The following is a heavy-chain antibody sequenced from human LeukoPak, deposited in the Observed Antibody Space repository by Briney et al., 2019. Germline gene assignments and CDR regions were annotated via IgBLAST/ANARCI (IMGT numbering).Heavy chain of an antibody. Sequence: PSETLSLTCTVSGGSISTYYWNWIRQPPGKGLEWIGHINYGGSTNYNPSLKSRVTISVDTSKNQFSLKLRSVTAADTAVYYCARLIRGWYRKYYYSYYMDVWGKGTTVTVSS. J-gene: IGHJ6*03. CDR1: GGSISTYY. D-gene: IGHD6-19*01. CDR3: ARLIRGWYRKYYYSYYMDV. CDR2: INYGGST. V-gene: IGHV4-59*01.